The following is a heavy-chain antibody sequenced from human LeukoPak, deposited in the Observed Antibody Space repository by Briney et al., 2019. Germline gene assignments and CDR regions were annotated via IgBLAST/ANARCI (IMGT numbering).Heavy chain of an antibody. CDR3: AKSLSWSYDY. J-gene: IGHJ4*02. CDR2: ISYDGSDK. CDR1: GFTFSSYG. V-gene: IGHV3-30*18. Sequence: GGSLRLSCAASGFTFSSYGMHWVRQAPVKALEWVAAISYDGSDKYYADSVKGRFTISGDNSKNTLYLQMNSLRAEDTAIYYCAKSLSWSYDYWGQGTLVTVSS. D-gene: IGHD1-26*01.